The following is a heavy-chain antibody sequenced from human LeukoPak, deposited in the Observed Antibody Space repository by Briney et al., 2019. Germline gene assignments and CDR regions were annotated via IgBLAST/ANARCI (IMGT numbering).Heavy chain of an antibody. V-gene: IGHV3-7*03. J-gene: IGHJ4*02. D-gene: IGHD6-13*01. CDR1: GFTFSNYW. CDR2: IKQDGSEK. Sequence: PGGSLRLSCAASGFTFSNYWMTWVRQAPGKGLEWVANIKQDGSEKYYVDSVKGRFTISRDNAKNSLYLQMNSLRAEDTALYYCAKDIGSSSWYGQTYFDYWGQGTLVTVSS. CDR3: AKDIGSSSWYGQTYFDY.